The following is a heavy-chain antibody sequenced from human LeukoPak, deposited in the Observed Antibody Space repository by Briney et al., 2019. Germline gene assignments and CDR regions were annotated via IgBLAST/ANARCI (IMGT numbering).Heavy chain of an antibody. V-gene: IGHV3-7*01. CDR2: IKGDGSAQ. Sequence: GGSLRLSCAASGFTFAGSWMSWVRQAPGKGLEWVANIKGDGSAQYYLGSVKGRFTISRDNAKNSLNLQMNSLRAEDTAVYYCATTSSAPGNYWGQGTLVTVSS. D-gene: IGHD6-19*01. CDR3: ATTSSAPGNY. J-gene: IGHJ4*02. CDR1: GFTFAGSW.